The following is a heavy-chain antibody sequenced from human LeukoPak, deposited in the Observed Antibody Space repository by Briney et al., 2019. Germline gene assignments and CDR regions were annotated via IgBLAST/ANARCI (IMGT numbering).Heavy chain of an antibody. CDR3: ARVRRDCSGGSCSPGDYYYHYYMDV. J-gene: IGHJ6*03. CDR2: IIPIFGTA. Sequence: SVKVSCKASGYTFTSYDINWVRQAPGQGLEWMGGIIPIFGTADYAQTFQGRVTITTRESTSTAYLELSSLRSEDTAVYYCARVRRDCSGGSCSPGDYYYHYYMDVWGKGTTVTVSS. CDR1: GYTFTSYD. V-gene: IGHV1-69*05. D-gene: IGHD2-15*01.